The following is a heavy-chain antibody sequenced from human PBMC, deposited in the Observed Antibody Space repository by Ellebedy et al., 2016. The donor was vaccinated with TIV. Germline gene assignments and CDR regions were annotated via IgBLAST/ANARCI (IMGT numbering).Heavy chain of an antibody. CDR1: GGSISGYY. J-gene: IGHJ4*02. D-gene: IGHD3-22*01. Sequence: SETLSLXXTVSGGSISGYYWSWIRQPPGKGLEWIGEIYHSGYTHYNPSLKSRVTMSLDKSRGQFSLELNSVTAADTAVYFCARGEKHISDDYPWEVPDYWGPGTLATVSS. V-gene: IGHV4-59*04. CDR2: IYHSGYT. CDR3: ARGEKHISDDYPWEVPDY.